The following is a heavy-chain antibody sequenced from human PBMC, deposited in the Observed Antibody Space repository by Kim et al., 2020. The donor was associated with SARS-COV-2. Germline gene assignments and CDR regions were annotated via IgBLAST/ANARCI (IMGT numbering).Heavy chain of an antibody. D-gene: IGHD6-25*01. CDR3: ASEETATLRYYYYFGMDV. V-gene: IGHV4-39*07. CDR2: IYYSGST. Sequence: SETLSLTCTVSGGSISSSSYYWGWIRQPPGEGLEWIGSIYYSGSTYYNPSLKSRVTISVDTSKNQFSLKLSSVTAADTAVYYCASEETATLRYYYYFGMDVWGQGTTVTVSS. J-gene: IGHJ6*02. CDR1: GGSISSSSYY.